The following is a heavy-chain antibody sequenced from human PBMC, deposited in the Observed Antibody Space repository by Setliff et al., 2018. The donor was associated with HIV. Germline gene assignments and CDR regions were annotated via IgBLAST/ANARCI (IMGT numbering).Heavy chain of an antibody. Sequence: PSETLSLTCGVSGYSISSDYCWGWIRQPPGKGLEWIGEINHDRTTNYNPSLKSRVTISVDTSKNQFSLKLSSVTAADTAVYYCARGRVDDSSGYYGVVDYYYYYYMDVWGKGTTVTVSS. J-gene: IGHJ6*03. CDR1: GYSISSDYC. CDR3: ARGRVDDSSGYYGVVDYYYYYYMDV. V-gene: IGHV4-38-2*01. D-gene: IGHD3-22*01. CDR2: INHDRTT.